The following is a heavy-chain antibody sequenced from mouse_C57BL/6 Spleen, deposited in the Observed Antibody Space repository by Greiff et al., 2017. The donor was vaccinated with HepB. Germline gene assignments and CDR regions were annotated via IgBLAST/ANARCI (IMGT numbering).Heavy chain of an antibody. D-gene: IGHD1-1*01. CDR3: ERVGLLRGVDY. CDR1: GFTFSSYA. CDR2: ISDGGGYT. V-gene: IGHV5-4*03. Sequence: EVNVVESGGGLVKPGGSLKLSCAASGFTFSSYAMSWVRQTPEKRLEWVATISDGGGYTYYPDNVKGRFTISIDNDTNNRYLQMSHLTSEDADMYYCERVGLLRGVDYWGQGTSVTVSS. J-gene: IGHJ4*01.